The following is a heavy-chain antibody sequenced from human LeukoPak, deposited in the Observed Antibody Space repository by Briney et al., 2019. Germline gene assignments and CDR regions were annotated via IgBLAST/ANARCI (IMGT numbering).Heavy chain of an antibody. CDR1: GGSISSYY. V-gene: IGHV4-59*08. CDR2: IYYSGST. J-gene: IGHJ6*02. CDR3: ARVVGGRVDSSGQRSDYYYYGMDV. Sequence: PSETLSLTCTVSGGSISSYYWSWIRQPPGKGLEWIGYIYYSGSTNYNPSLKSRVTISVDTSKNQFSLKLSSVTAADTAVYYCARVVGGRVDSSGQRSDYYYYGMDVWGQGTTVTVSS. D-gene: IGHD3-22*01.